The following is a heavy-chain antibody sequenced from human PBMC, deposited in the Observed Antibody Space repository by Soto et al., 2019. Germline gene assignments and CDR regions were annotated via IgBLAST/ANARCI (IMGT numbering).Heavy chain of an antibody. CDR2: INYNSGTK. Sequence: EVQLVESGGGLIQPGGSLRLSCAASGFPFRTYAMNWVRQAPGKGLEWVSYINYNSGTKYYADSVKGRFTISRDNAKNTPYLPMNSLRDEHTALYYSVRDSGYTGYDLEYWGQGTRVTVSS. CDR1: GFPFRTYA. CDR3: VRDSGYTGYDLEY. J-gene: IGHJ4*02. D-gene: IGHD5-12*01. V-gene: IGHV3-48*02.